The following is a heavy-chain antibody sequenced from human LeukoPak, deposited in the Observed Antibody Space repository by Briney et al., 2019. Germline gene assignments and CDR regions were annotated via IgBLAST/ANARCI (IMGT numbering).Heavy chain of an antibody. Sequence: PPETLSPTCTVFAGSISTYSWSWIRQPPGKGLEWIGVIYYSGSTDFNPSLKSRVTTSVDTSKNQFSLKLSSVTAAGTAGYFLPRSILQSGGSCCWYYFDYWGQGTLVTVSS. CDR2: IYYSGST. J-gene: IGHJ4*02. D-gene: IGHD2-15*01. CDR1: AGSISTYS. V-gene: IGHV4-59*01. CDR3: PRSILQSGGSCCWYYFDY.